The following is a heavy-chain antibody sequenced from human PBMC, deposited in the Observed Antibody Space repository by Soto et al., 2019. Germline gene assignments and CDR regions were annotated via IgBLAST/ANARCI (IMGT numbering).Heavy chain of an antibody. CDR2: IGTAGDT. D-gene: IGHD6-13*01. Sequence: GGSLRLSCEASGFTFSGFDMHWVRQPTGKGLEWVSSIGTAGDTYYAVSVKGRFTISRDNAKNSLSLQMNSLRAGDMAVYFCAKSQEIGTHFFDSWGQGTKVTVSS. CDR1: GFTFSGFD. J-gene: IGHJ4*02. V-gene: IGHV3-13*01. CDR3: AKSQEIGTHFFDS.